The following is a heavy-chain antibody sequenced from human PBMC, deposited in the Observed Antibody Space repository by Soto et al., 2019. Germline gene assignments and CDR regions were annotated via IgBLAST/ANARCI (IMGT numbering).Heavy chain of an antibody. J-gene: IGHJ4*02. V-gene: IGHV3-23*01. CDR2: ISGSGVST. CDR1: GFTFSSYA. CDR3: AKSPGLYYYDSSGYYHYDY. D-gene: IGHD3-22*01. Sequence: GGSLRLSCAASGFTFSSYAMSWVRQAPGKGLEWVSAISGSGVSTYYADSVKGRFTISRDNSKNTLYLQMNSLGAEDTAVYYCAKSPGLYYYDSSGYYHYDYGGQGPLVTVSS.